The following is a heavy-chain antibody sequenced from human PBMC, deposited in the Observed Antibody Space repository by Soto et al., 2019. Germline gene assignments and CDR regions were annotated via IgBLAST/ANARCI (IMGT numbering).Heavy chain of an antibody. CDR3: TRPYSSSWYGMDV. Sequence: GESLKISCKGSGYRFTNYWIGWVRQMPGKGLEWMGIIYPGDSDTRYSPSFQGQVTISADKSISTAYLQWSSLKASDTAVYYCTRPYSSSWYGMDVWGQGTTVTVSS. D-gene: IGHD6-13*01. CDR1: GYRFTNYW. J-gene: IGHJ6*02. V-gene: IGHV5-51*01. CDR2: IYPGDSDT.